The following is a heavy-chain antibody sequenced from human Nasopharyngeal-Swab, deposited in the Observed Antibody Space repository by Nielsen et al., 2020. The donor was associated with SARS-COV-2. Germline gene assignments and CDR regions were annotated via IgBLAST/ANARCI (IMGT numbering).Heavy chain of an antibody. CDR3: ARNGTTYYDFWSGYYYYFDY. V-gene: IGHV3-7*01. J-gene: IGHJ4*02. D-gene: IGHD3-3*01. Sequence: VRQAPGKGLEWVANIKQDGSEKYYVDSVKGRFTISRDNAKNSLYPQMNSLRAEDTAVYYCARNGTTYYDFWSGYYYYFDYWGQGTLVTVSS. CDR2: IKQDGSEK.